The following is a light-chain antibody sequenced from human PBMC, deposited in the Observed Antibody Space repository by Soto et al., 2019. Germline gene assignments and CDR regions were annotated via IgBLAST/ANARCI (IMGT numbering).Light chain of an antibody. CDR1: SYNIGTNT. CDR2: STN. Sequence: QSVLTQPPSASWTPGHRVTISCSGRSYNIGTNTVNWYQQLPGSAPQLLLYSTNQRPSGVPGRFSGSKSGTSASLAISGLQSDDEADYYCAAWDGSLNVVLFGGGTKVTVL. CDR3: AAWDGSLNVVL. J-gene: IGLJ2*01. V-gene: IGLV1-44*01.